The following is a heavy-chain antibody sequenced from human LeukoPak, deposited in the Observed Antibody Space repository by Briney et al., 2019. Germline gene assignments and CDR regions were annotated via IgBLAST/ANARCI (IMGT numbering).Heavy chain of an antibody. J-gene: IGHJ4*02. D-gene: IGHD1-26*01. CDR1: GGTFSSYA. CDR3: ARLSVGATIVDY. V-gene: IGHV1-69*05. Sequence: SVKVSCKASGGTFSSYAISWVRQAPGQGLEWMGGIIPIFGTANYAQKFQGRVTITTDESTSTAYMELSSLRSEDTAVYYCARLSVGATIVDYWGQGTLVTVSS. CDR2: IIPIFGTA.